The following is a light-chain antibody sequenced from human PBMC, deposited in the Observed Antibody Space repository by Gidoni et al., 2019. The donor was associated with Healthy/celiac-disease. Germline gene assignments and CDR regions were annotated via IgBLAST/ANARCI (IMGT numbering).Light chain of an antibody. V-gene: IGLV3-21*04. CDR1: NIGSTS. J-gene: IGLJ3*02. CDR3: QVWDSSSDLDWV. CDR2: YDS. Sequence: SYVLTQPPSVSVAPGKTARITCGGNNIGSTSVHWYQQTPGQAPVLVIYYDSDRTSGIPERFSGSNSGNTATLTISRVEAGDEADYYCQVWDSSSDLDWVFGGGTKLTVL.